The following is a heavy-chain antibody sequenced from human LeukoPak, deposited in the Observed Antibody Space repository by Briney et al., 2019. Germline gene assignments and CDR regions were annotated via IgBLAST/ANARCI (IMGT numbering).Heavy chain of an antibody. Sequence: GGSLRLSCAASGFTFSSYSMSWVRQAPGKGLEWVSVIYSDGRTYYADSVKGRFAISRDNPKNTLYLQMNTLRAEDTAVYYCARALSGYSGYALGTAFDIWGQGTVVTVSS. D-gene: IGHD5-12*01. J-gene: IGHJ3*02. CDR2: IYSDGRT. CDR1: GFTFSSYS. V-gene: IGHV3-53*01. CDR3: ARALSGYSGYALGTAFDI.